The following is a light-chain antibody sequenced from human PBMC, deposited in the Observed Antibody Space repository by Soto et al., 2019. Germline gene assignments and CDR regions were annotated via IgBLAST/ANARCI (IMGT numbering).Light chain of an antibody. CDR1: QSLLHSNVYNY. V-gene: IGKV2-28*01. Sequence: DIVMTQSPLSLPVTPGEPASISCRSSQSLLHSNVYNYLDWYLQKPGQSPQLLIYLRSNRSSGVPDRFSGSGSGTDFTLKISRVEAEDVGVYYCMQALQTPLTFGGGPKVEIK. J-gene: IGKJ4*01. CDR2: LRS. CDR3: MQALQTPLT.